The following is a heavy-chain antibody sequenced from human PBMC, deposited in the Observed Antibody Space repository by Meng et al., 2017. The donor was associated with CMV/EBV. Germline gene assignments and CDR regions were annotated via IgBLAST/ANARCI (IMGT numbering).Heavy chain of an antibody. Sequence: GSLRLSCTVSGGSIGSYYWSWIRQPPGKGLEWIGYIYYSGSTNYNPSLKSRVTISVDTSKNQFSLKLSSVTAADTAVYYCARDRDDFWSGRYFDYWGQGTLVTVSS. CDR2: IYYSGST. CDR3: ARDRDDFWSGRYFDY. J-gene: IGHJ4*02. CDR1: GGSIGSYY. V-gene: IGHV4-59*01. D-gene: IGHD3-3*01.